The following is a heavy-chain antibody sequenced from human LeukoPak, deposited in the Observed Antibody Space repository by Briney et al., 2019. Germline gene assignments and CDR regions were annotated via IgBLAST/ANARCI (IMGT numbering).Heavy chain of an antibody. D-gene: IGHD3-16*01. Sequence: PSETLSLTCTVSGGSISSYYWSWIRQPPGKGLEWIGYIYYSGSTNYNPSLKSRVIISVDTSKNQFSLKLSSVTAADTAVYYCARVAWGMVSASGYIDYWGQGTLVTVSS. J-gene: IGHJ4*02. CDR3: ARVAWGMVSASGYIDY. V-gene: IGHV4-59*01. CDR2: IYYSGST. CDR1: GGSISSYY.